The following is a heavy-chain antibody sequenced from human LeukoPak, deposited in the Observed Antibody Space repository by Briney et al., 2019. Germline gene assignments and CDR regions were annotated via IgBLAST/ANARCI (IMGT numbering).Heavy chain of an antibody. D-gene: IGHD5-18*01. CDR1: GFTFSIND. V-gene: IGHV3-13*01. CDR2: VGTVGDK. CDR3: ARGGKTAMADY. J-gene: IGHJ4*02. Sequence: PGGSLRLSCTASGFTFSINDMHWVRQATGKGLEWVSGVGTVGDKYYADSVKGRFIISREDAKNSVYLQMNSLRAGDTAVYYCARGGKTAMADYWGRGTLVTVSS.